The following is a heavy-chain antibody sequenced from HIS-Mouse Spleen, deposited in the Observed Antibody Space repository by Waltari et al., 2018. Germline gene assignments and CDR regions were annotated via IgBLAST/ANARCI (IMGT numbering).Heavy chain of an antibody. CDR1: GGSFSGYY. D-gene: IGHD2-15*01. CDR2: INHSGST. Sequence: QVQLQQWGAGLLKPSETLSLTCAVYGGSFSGYYWSWIRQPPGKGLEWIGEINHSGSTKYNPSLKTRVTISVDTSKNQFSMKVSSVTAADTAVYYCARGREDIVVVVAATPPNWFDPWGQGTLVTVSS. V-gene: IGHV4-34*01. J-gene: IGHJ5*02. CDR3: ARGREDIVVVVAATPPNWFDP.